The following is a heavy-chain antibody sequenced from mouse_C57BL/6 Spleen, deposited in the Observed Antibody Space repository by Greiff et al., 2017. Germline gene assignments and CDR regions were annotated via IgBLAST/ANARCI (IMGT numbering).Heavy chain of an antibody. CDR2: IDPSDSNT. V-gene: IGHV1-74*01. D-gene: IGHD1-1*01. CDR1: GYTFTSYW. Sequence: VQLQQPGAELVKPGASVKVSCKASGYTFTSYWMHWVKQRPGQGLEWIGRIDPSDSNTNYNQKFKGKATLTVDKSSSTAYMQLRSLTSEDSAVYYCAIGRITTDWYFDVWGTGTTVTVP. J-gene: IGHJ1*03. CDR3: AIGRITTDWYFDV.